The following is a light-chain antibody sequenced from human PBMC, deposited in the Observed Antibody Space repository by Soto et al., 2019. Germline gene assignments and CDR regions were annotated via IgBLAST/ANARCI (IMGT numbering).Light chain of an antibody. V-gene: IGLV2-14*01. J-gene: IGLJ1*01. Sequence: QSALTQPASVSGSPGQSIAISCTGTSSDVGGYNYVSWYQQHPGKAPKLMLYDITNRPSGVSDRFSGSKAGNTAPLTSYRLHAEDEADYYCTSDTSISTYVFGTGTKLTVL. CDR1: SSDVGGYNY. CDR3: TSDTSISTYV. CDR2: DIT.